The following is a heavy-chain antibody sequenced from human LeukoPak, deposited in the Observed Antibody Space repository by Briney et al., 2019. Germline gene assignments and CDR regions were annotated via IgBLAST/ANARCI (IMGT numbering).Heavy chain of an antibody. CDR2: IRSDGTKR. Sequence: PGGSLRLSCAASGFTFSAYGMHWVRQVLGKGLEWVAFIRSDGTKRYYADSVQGRFTISRDNSEDTLYLQMNSLRAEDTAVYYCARERGNSLAPAFDIWGQGTMVTVSS. CDR1: GFTFSAYG. CDR3: ARERGNSLAPAFDI. V-gene: IGHV3-30*02. J-gene: IGHJ3*02. D-gene: IGHD4-23*01.